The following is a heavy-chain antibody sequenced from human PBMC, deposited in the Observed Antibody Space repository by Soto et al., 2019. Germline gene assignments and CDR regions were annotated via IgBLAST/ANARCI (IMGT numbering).Heavy chain of an antibody. CDR3: LTRGEYCGTTTCDYFDY. CDR1: GLPFSSYS. V-gene: IGHV3-48*01. CDR2: ISVGSSTL. Sequence: EVQLVESGGGSVQPGGSLRLSCVVSGLPFSSYSMNWVRQAPGKGLEWVSYISVGSSTLYYGDSVRGRFTISRDDAKSSVYLHMNSLRVEDTAVYYCLTRGEYCGTTTCDYFDYWGQGTLVTVSS. J-gene: IGHJ4*02. D-gene: IGHD2-2*01.